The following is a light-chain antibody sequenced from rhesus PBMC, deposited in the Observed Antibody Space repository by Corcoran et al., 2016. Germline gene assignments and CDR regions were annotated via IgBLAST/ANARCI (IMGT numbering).Light chain of an antibody. J-gene: IGKJ2*01. CDR2: KAS. CDR3: QHSYGTPYS. CDR1: ENVNNY. V-gene: IGKV1-74*01. Sequence: DIQMTQSPSSLSASVGDRVTITCRASENVNNYLHWYPHKPGKAPKLLIYKASNLESWVPSRFSGSASGTDFTLTISSLQPEDFATYYCQHSYGTPYSFGQGTKVEIK.